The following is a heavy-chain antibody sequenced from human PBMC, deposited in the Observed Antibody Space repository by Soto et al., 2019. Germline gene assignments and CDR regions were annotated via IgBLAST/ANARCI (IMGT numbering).Heavy chain of an antibody. CDR2: IWYDGSNK. Sequence: GGSLRLSCAASGFTFSSYGMHWVRQAPGKGLEWVAVIWYDGSNKYYADSVKGRFTISRDNSKNTLYLQMNSLRAEDTAVYYCARDRDSFHDAFDIWGQRTMVTVSS. D-gene: IGHD2-21*01. CDR3: ARDRDSFHDAFDI. CDR1: GFTFSSYG. J-gene: IGHJ3*02. V-gene: IGHV3-33*01.